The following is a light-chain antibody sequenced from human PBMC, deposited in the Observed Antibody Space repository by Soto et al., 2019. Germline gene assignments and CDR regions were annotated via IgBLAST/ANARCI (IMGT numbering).Light chain of an antibody. CDR1: QSVTKSR. CDR2: GVS. Sequence: EIVLTQSPGPLSLSPGERATLSCRASQSVTKSRLACYQQKPGQAPKVLIYGVSNRTTGITDRFSGSGSWADFTLTITRLEPEDFAVYYWPQWSSSPRTFGQGTKLEIK. V-gene: IGKV3-20*01. CDR3: PQWSSSPRT. J-gene: IGKJ2*01.